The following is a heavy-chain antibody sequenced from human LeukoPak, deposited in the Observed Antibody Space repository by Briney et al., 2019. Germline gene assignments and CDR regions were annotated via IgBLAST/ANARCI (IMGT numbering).Heavy chain of an antibody. V-gene: IGHV3-15*01. Sequence: PAGSLTLSCAVSAFTFSNAWMSWVRQAAGKGLEWVGRIKSKTDGGTTDYAAPVKCRFTISRDDSKNTLYLQMNSLKTEDTAVYYCTTDDGGYYAPWVDYWGQGTLVTVSS. CDR3: TTDDGGYYAPWVDY. D-gene: IGHD3-10*01. J-gene: IGHJ4*02. CDR2: IKSKTDGGTT. CDR1: AFTFSNAW.